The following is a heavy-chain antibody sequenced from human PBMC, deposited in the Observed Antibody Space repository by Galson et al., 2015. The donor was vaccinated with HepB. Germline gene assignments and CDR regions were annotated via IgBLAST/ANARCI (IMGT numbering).Heavy chain of an antibody. D-gene: IGHD2-15*01. J-gene: IGHJ4*02. CDR3: ARSSGCSGGSCYSSGDIDY. CDR1: GFTFSSYS. Sequence: SLRLSCAASGFTFSSYSMNWVRQAPGKGLEWVSYISSSSSTIYYADSVKGRFTISRDNAKNSLYLQMNSLRDEDTAVYYCARSSGCSGGSCYSSGDIDYWGQGTLVTVSS. V-gene: IGHV3-48*02. CDR2: ISSSSSTI.